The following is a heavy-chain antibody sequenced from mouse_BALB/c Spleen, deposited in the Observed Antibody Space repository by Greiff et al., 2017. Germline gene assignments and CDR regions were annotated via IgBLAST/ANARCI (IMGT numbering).Heavy chain of an antibody. D-gene: IGHD4-1*02. CDR1: GFTFSSYY. V-gene: IGHV5-6-2*01. CDR3: ARRRGAQLGGYAMDY. Sequence: EVKLMESGGGLVKLGGSLKLSCAASGFTFSSYYMSWVRQTPETRLELVAAINSNGGSTYYPDTVKGRFTISRDNAKNTLYLQMSSLKSEDTALYYCARRRGAQLGGYAMDYWGQGTSVTVSS. CDR2: INSNGGST. J-gene: IGHJ4*01.